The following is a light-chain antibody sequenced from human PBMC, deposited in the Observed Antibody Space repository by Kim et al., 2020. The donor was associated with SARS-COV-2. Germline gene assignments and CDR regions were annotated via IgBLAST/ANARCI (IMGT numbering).Light chain of an antibody. J-gene: IGLJ3*02. Sequence: QSVLTQPPSASGTPGQRVSISCSGSSSNIGRNTVNWYQQFPGTAPKLLIYTNNQWPSGFPDRFSGSKSGTPASLAISGLQSEDEAHYYCAAWDDSLNGWVFGGGTQLTVL. V-gene: IGLV1-44*01. CDR1: SSNIGRNT. CDR3: AAWDDSLNGWV. CDR2: TNN.